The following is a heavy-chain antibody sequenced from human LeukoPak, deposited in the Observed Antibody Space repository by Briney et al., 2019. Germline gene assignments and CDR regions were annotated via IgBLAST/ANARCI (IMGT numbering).Heavy chain of an antibody. CDR1: GFTFHPYR. D-gene: IGHD3-3*01. J-gene: IGHJ4*02. CDR3: ARDLEIGSSSYYFDY. V-gene: IGHV3-33*01. CDR2: IWYDGSNK. Sequence: PGGSLPLPHAPCGFTFHPYRLLELGPAPGKGLEGMAVIWYDGSNKYYADSVRGRFTISRDNFKNTLYLQMNSLRAEDTAVYYCARDLEIGSSSYYFDYWGQGTLVTVSS.